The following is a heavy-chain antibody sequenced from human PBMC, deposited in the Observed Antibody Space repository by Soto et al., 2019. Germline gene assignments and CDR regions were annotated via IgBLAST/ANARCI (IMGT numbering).Heavy chain of an antibody. J-gene: IGHJ4*02. CDR2: ISGSGGRT. Sequence: EVQLLESGGGLVQPGGSLRLSCAASGCPFSSYAMSWVRQAPGMGLEWVSAISGSGGRTYYADSVKSRFTISRDNSKTTLYLQINSLSADDTAVYYCAKGNSSSWDLDYWGQETQVTVSS. D-gene: IGHD6-13*01. V-gene: IGHV3-23*01. CDR1: GCPFSSYA. CDR3: AKGNSSSWDLDY.